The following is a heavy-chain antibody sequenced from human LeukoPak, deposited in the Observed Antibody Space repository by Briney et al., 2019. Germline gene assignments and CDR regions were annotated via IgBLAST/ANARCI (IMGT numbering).Heavy chain of an antibody. CDR1: GGSINSYY. Sequence: SQTLSLTCTVSGGSINSYYWSWIRQPPGKGLEWIGYIYHSGSTNYNPSLKSRVTISADTSKNQFSLKLSSVTAADTAVYYCAGGGDSSSWYACFDPWGQGTLVTVSS. CDR3: AGGGDSSSWYACFDP. V-gene: IGHV4-59*01. D-gene: IGHD6-13*01. CDR2: IYHSGST. J-gene: IGHJ5*02.